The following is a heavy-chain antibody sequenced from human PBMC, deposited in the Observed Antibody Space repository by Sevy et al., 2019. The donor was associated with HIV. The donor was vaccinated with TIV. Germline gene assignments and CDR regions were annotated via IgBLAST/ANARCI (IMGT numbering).Heavy chain of an antibody. J-gene: IGHJ3*01. V-gene: IGHV3-74*01. CDR3: ARDRGLSDAFDV. Sequence: GGSLRLSCAASGFTFSPYWMHWVRQGPGKGLVWVSHINGDGRNTIYGDSVKGRVTISRDNAKNTLFLQMNSLRADDTAVYYCARDRGLSDAFDVWGQGTLVTVSS. CDR1: GFTFSPYW. D-gene: IGHD3-10*01. CDR2: INGDGRNT.